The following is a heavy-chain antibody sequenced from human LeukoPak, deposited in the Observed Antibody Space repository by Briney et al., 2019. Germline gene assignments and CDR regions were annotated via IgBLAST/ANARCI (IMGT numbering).Heavy chain of an antibody. CDR1: GFTFSSYA. Sequence: GGSLRLSCAASGFTFSSYAMSWVRQAPGKGLEWVSAISGSGGSTYYADSVKGRFTISRDNSKNTQYLQMNSLRAEDTAVYHCAKLRYLEYFDYWGQGTLVTVSS. D-gene: IGHD1-1*01. V-gene: IGHV3-23*01. CDR2: ISGSGGST. J-gene: IGHJ4*02. CDR3: AKLRYLEYFDY.